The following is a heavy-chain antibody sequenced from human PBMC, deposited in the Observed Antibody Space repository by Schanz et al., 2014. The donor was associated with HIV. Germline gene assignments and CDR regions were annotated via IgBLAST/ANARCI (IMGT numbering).Heavy chain of an antibody. D-gene: IGHD6-19*01. Sequence: QVQLVESGGGVVQPGTSLRLSCAASGVPFRNYGMHWVRQAPGKGLEWVAITLHDGSGTYYADSVKGRFTISRDNPKNTLYLQMNSLRAEDTAIYYCARSPDWAGTDAFDIWGQGTMVTVSS. CDR2: TLHDGSGT. V-gene: IGHV3-33*05. CDR1: GVPFRNYG. J-gene: IGHJ3*02. CDR3: ARSPDWAGTDAFDI.